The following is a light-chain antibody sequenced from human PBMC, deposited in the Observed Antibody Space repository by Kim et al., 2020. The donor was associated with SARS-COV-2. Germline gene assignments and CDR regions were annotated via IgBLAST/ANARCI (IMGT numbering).Light chain of an antibody. Sequence: EIELTQSPATLSLSPGERATLSCRASQSVSSYLAWYQQRPGQTPRLLIYDASNRATGIPARFSGSGSGTDFTLTINSLESEDFALYYCLQRSNWPWTFGQGTKVDIK. CDR1: QSVSSY. J-gene: IGKJ1*01. V-gene: IGKV3-11*01. CDR2: DAS. CDR3: LQRSNWPWT.